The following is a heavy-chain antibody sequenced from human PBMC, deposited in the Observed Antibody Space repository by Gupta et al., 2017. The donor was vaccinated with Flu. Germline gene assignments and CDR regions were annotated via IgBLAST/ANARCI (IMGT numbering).Heavy chain of an antibody. D-gene: IGHD2-15*01. V-gene: IGHV1-2*07. CDR2: MNTKNRKT. Sequence: EWMGWMNTKNRKTGYAHKFQGRVTMTRDTSLNTAYLEIDGLRSDDTAVYYCARESPRRDGNSCNYYFYGMDVWGQGTTVTVSS. CDR3: ARESPRRDGNSCNYYFYGMDV. J-gene: IGHJ6*02.